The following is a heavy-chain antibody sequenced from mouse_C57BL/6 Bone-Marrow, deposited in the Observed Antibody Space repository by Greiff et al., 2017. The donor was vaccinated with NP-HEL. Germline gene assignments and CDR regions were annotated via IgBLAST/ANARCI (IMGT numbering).Heavy chain of an antibody. V-gene: IGHV1-64*01. D-gene: IGHD1-1*01. CDR2: IHPNSGSP. CDR1: GYTFTSYW. J-gene: IGHJ3*01. CDR3: ARLYYYGSSLAWFAY. Sequence: QVQLQQPGAELVQPGASVKLSCKASGYTFTSYWMHWVKQRPGQGLEWIGMIHPNSGSPNYTEKFQSKATLTVDKSSSTAYMQLSSLTSEDSAVYYCARLYYYGSSLAWFAYWGQGTLVTVSA.